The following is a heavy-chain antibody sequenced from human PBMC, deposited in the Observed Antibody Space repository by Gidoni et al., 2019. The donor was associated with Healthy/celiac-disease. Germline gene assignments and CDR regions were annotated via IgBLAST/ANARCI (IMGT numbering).Heavy chain of an antibody. Sequence: EVQLVESGGGLVKPGGSLRLSCAASGFTFSSYSMNWVRQAPGKGLEWVSSISSSSSYIYYADSVKGRFTISRDNAKNSLCLQMNSLRAEDTAVYYCAGEWGYYYGSGSYYNYAFDIWGQGTMVTVSS. CDR1: GFTFSSYS. V-gene: IGHV3-21*01. CDR3: AGEWGYYYGSGSYYNYAFDI. CDR2: ISSSSSYI. J-gene: IGHJ3*02. D-gene: IGHD3-10*01.